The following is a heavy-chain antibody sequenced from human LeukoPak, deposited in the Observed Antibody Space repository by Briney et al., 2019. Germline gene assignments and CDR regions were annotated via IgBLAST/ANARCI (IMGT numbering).Heavy chain of an antibody. V-gene: IGHV1-18*01. CDR3: VRDLGVDTSMIFFVF. CDR1: GYTFTDFG. J-gene: IGHJ4*02. CDR2: ISAYNGNT. D-gene: IGHD5-18*01. Sequence: ASVRVSCKASGYTFTDFGVSWVRQAPGQGLEWMGWISAYNGNTNYVQKFQGRVTMTTDISTSTAYMELRSLRSDDTAVFYCVRDLGVDTSMIFFVFWGQRTRVTVSS.